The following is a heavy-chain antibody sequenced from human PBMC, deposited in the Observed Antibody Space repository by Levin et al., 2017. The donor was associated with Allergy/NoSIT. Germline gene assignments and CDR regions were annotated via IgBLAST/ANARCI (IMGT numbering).Heavy chain of an antibody. J-gene: IGHJ4*02. D-gene: IGHD3-22*01. CDR2: ISGSGGST. CDR3: AKVKAPYGVYYDSSGYPDY. V-gene: IGHV3-23*01. Sequence: PGESLKISCAASGFTFSSYAMSWVRQAPGKGLEWVSAISGSGGSTYYADSVKGRFTISRDNSKNTLYLQMNSLRAEDTAVYYCAKVKAPYGVYYDSSGYPDYWGQGTLVTVSS. CDR1: GFTFSSYA.